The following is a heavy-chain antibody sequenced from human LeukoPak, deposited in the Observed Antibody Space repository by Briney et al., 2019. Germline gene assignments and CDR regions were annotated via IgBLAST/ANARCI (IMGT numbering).Heavy chain of an antibody. Sequence: GGSLRLSCAASGFTFSSYWMTWVRQAPGKGLEWVANIKQDGSEKYYVDSVKGRFTISRDNAKNSLYLQMNSLRAEDTAVYYCAKTHGSSWYSYWGQGTLVTVSS. CDR2: IKQDGSEK. V-gene: IGHV3-7*03. J-gene: IGHJ4*02. D-gene: IGHD6-13*01. CDR3: AKTHGSSWYSY. CDR1: GFTFSSYW.